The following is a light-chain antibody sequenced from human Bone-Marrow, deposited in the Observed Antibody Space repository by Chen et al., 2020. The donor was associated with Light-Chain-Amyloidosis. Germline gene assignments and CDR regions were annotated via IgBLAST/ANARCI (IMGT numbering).Light chain of an antibody. CDR2: EVT. CDR3: SSYTITNTLV. Sequence: QSALTQPASVSGSPGQSITISCTGTSSDVGGDNHVSWYQQHPDKAPKLMIYEVTNRPSWVHDRFSGSKSDNTASLTISGLKTEDEDDYFCSSYTITNTLVFGSGTRVTVL. J-gene: IGLJ1*01. V-gene: IGLV2-14*01. CDR1: SSDVGGDNH.